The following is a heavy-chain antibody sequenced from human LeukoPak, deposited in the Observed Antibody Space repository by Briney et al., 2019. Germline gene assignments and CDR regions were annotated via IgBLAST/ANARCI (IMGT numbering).Heavy chain of an antibody. V-gene: IGHV4-59*08. J-gene: IGHJ4*02. Sequence: SETLSLTCTVSGGSISSYYWSRIRQPPGKGLEWIGYIYYSGSTNYNPSLKSRVTISVDTSKNQFFLKLSSVTAADTAVYYCARSYSSGWSDYWGQGTLVTVSS. D-gene: IGHD6-19*01. CDR1: GGSISSYY. CDR2: IYYSGST. CDR3: ARSYSSGWSDY.